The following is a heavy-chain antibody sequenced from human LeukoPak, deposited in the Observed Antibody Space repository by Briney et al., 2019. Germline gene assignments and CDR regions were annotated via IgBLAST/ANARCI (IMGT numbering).Heavy chain of an antibody. CDR1: GFTFGDYA. D-gene: IGHD2-2*02. J-gene: IGHJ4*02. CDR2: IRSKVYGGTP. V-gene: IGHV3-49*04. Sequence: GGSLRLSWTTSGFTFGDYAMSWVRQAPGKGLEWVGFIRSKVYGGTPEYAASVKGRFTISRDDSESIAYLQMNSLKTEDTAVYYCTRVDCSSTSCYISHADYWGRGTLVTVSS. CDR3: TRVDCSSTSCYISHADY.